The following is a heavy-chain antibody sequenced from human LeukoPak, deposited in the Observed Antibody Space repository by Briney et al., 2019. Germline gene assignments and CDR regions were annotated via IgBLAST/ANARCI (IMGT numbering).Heavy chain of an antibody. Sequence: SSETLSLTCAVYGGSFSGYYWSWIRQPPGKGLEWIGEINHSGSTNYNPSLKSRVTISVDTSKNQFSLKLSSVTAADTAVYYCARSRGGATIADDYWGQGTLVTVSS. CDR1: GGSFSGYY. D-gene: IGHD1-26*01. CDR2: INHSGST. CDR3: ARSRGGATIADDY. J-gene: IGHJ4*02. V-gene: IGHV4-34*01.